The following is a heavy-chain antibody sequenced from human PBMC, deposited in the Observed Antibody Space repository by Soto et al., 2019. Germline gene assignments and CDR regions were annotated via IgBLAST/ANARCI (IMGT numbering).Heavy chain of an antibody. D-gene: IGHD6-13*01. Sequence: QVQLQESGPGLVKPSGTLSLTCAVSGDSVINSDWWTWVRQPPGKGLEWIGEIYHSGTTNYNPSLKSRVTISVDRSKNQFSLTLISVTAADTAVYYCAVPGAGDFDYWAQGALVTVSS. CDR1: GDSVINSDW. J-gene: IGHJ4*02. CDR3: AVPGAGDFDY. CDR2: IYHSGTT. V-gene: IGHV4-4*02.